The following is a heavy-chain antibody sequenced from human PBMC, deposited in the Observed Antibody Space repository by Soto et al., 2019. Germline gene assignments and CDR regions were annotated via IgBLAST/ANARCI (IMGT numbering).Heavy chain of an antibody. CDR2: IIPIFGTA. J-gene: IGHJ4*02. D-gene: IGHD5-18*01. V-gene: IGHV1-69*12. CDR3: ARGYSYGQLVGYY. CDR1: GGTFSSYA. Sequence: QVQLVQSGAEVKKPGSSVKVSCKASGGTFSSYAISCVRQAPGQGLEWMGGIIPIFGTANYAQKFQGRVTITADESTSTAYTDPSSLRSEDTAVYYCARGYSYGQLVGYYWGQGTLVTVSS.